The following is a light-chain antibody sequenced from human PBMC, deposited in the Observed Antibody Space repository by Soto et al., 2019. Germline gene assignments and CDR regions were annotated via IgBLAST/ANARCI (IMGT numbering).Light chain of an antibody. CDR1: QSVSTN. J-gene: IGKJ1*01. CDR2: SVS. V-gene: IGKV3-15*01. Sequence: EIVLTQSPATLSVSPGDRASLSCRASQSVSTNLAWNQHKPGQPPRLLFYSVSARASGVPARYSVSRSETDFTLTISSLQSEDLAVYYCQQYHSWPRTFGQGTKVE. CDR3: QQYHSWPRT.